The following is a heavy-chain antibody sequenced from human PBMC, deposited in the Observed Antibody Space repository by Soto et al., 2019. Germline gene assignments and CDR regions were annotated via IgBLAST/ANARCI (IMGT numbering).Heavy chain of an antibody. V-gene: IGHV3-23*01. CDR1: GFSFIQYT. Sequence: GESLKISCAASGFSFIQYTMNWVRQAPGKGLEWVSSIIGTNGSTYYADSVKGRFTISRDNSKNTLYLQMNSLRAEDTAVYYCAKELSPYSSSWFDYWGQGSLVTVSS. D-gene: IGHD6-13*01. CDR2: IIGTNGST. J-gene: IGHJ4*02. CDR3: AKELSPYSSSWFDY.